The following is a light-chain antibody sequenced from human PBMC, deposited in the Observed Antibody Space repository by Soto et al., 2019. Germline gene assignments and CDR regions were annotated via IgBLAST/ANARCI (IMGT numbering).Light chain of an antibody. V-gene: IGKV3-15*01. CDR3: KQYSNWPRT. J-gene: IGKJ1*01. CDR1: QSVSSN. CDR2: GAS. Sequence: EIVITQSPATLYVSTGERATLSCRASQSVSSNLAWYQQKSGQAPRLLIYGASTRPTGIPARYSGSGSGTEFTLTVSSLQSEDFAVYHCKQYSNWPRTFGQGNRVEIK.